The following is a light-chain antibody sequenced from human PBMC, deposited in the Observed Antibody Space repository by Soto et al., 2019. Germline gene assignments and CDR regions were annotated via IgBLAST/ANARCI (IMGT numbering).Light chain of an antibody. J-gene: IGKJ2*01. CDR3: QQYGSSPPT. Sequence: EIGLTQSPGTLSLSPGERATLSCRASQSVSSSYLAWYQQKPGQAPRLLIYGASSRATGIPDRFSGSGSGTDFPLTISRLEPEAFAVYYCQQYGSSPPTFGQGTKLEIK. CDR1: QSVSSSY. V-gene: IGKV3-20*01. CDR2: GAS.